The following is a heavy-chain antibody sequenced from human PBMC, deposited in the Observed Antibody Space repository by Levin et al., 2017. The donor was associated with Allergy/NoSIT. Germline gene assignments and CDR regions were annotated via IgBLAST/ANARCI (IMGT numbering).Heavy chain of an antibody. Sequence: ASVKVSCKASGYTFTSYDINWVRQATGQGLEWMGWMNPNSGNTGYAQKFQGRVTMTRNTSISTAYMELSSLRSEDTAVYYCARSPPKRKWLRQSNFDYWGQGTLVTVSS. CDR1: GYTFTSYD. CDR2: MNPNSGNT. D-gene: IGHD5-12*01. V-gene: IGHV1-8*01. J-gene: IGHJ4*02. CDR3: ARSPPKRKWLRQSNFDY.